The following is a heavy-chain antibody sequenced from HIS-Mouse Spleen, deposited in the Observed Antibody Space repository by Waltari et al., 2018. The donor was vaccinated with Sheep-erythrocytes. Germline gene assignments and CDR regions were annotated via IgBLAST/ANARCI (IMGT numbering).Heavy chain of an antibody. D-gene: IGHD3-22*01. Sequence: EVQLVESGGGLVQPGGSLRLSCAASGFTFSSYWMSWVRQAPGKGLEWVAKIKQDGSEKYYVDYVKGRFTISRVNAKNSLYLQMNSLRAEDTAVYYCARGLKGYYFDYWGQGTLVTVSS. V-gene: IGHV3-7*01. CDR3: ARGLKGYYFDY. CDR2: IKQDGSEK. CDR1: GFTFSSYW. J-gene: IGHJ4*02.